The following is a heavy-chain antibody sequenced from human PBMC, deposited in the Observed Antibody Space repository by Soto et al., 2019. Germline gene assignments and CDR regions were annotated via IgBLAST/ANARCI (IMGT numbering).Heavy chain of an antibody. CDR1: GGSISSGGYY. D-gene: IGHD2-15*01. V-gene: IGHV4-31*03. J-gene: IGHJ4*02. CDR3: ARRVVVAASLDY. Sequence: PSETLSLTCTVSGGSISSGGYYWSWIRQHPGKGLEWIGYIYYSGSTYYNPSLKSRVTISVDTSKNQFSLKLSSVTAADTAVYYCARRVVVAASLDYWGQGTLVTVSS. CDR2: IYYSGST.